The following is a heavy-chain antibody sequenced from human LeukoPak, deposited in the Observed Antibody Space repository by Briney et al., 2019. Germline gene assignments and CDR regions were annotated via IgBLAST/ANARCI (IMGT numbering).Heavy chain of an antibody. CDR2: IYPGDSDT. Sequence: GESLKISCKGSGYSFINYWIGWVRQMPGKGLEWMGLIYPGDSDTRYSPSFQGQVTISVDKSIDTTYLQWSSLKASDTAMYYCARRSGSRGSYSIDYWGQGTPVTVSS. CDR1: GYSFINYW. J-gene: IGHJ4*02. D-gene: IGHD2-2*01. V-gene: IGHV5-51*01. CDR3: ARRSGSRGSYSIDY.